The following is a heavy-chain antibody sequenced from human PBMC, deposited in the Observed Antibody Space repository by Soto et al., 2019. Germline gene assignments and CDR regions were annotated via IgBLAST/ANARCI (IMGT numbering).Heavy chain of an antibody. D-gene: IGHD6-13*01. CDR3: AKDQGIAASHGID. CDR2: ISSHGRDT. J-gene: IGHJ3*01. V-gene: IGHV3-30*18. CDR1: GFTFYNYG. Sequence: QVQLVESGGGVVQPGTSLRLSCAASGFTFYNYGMHWVRQAPGTGLEWVAAISSHGRDTYYADSVKGRRTFSRDNSKNTLYLHMHSLRAEETAVYYCAKDQGIAASHGIDWGQGTMVTVSS.